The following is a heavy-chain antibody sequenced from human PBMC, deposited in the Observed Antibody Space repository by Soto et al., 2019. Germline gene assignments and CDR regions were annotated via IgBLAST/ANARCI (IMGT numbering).Heavy chain of an antibody. D-gene: IGHD3-16*02. J-gene: IGHJ4*02. V-gene: IGHV1-18*01. CDR2: ISPYNGNT. CDR1: GYTFTDYG. Sequence: ASVKVSCKASGYTFTDYGITWVRQAPGQGLEWMGWISPYNGNTNYAKNVQDRVSLTTDTSTSTAYMELRSPSSDDTAVYYCARSVPTFYRVDYWGPGTLVTVSS. CDR3: ARSVPTFYRVDY.